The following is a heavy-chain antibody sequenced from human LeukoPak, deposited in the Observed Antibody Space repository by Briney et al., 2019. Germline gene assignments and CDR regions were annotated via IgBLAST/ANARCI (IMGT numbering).Heavy chain of an antibody. J-gene: IGHJ4*02. V-gene: IGHV1-18*01. CDR1: GYTFTSYA. CDR2: ISTYSGNT. CDR3: ARGGSRVVTYGNFDY. D-gene: IGHD2-21*02. Sequence: ASVKVSCKPSGYTFTSYAISWLRQAPGQGLEWMGWISTYSGNTNYAQKLQGRITMTIETSTSTAYMELRSLRSDDTAVYYCARGGSRVVTYGNFDYWGPGTLVTVSS.